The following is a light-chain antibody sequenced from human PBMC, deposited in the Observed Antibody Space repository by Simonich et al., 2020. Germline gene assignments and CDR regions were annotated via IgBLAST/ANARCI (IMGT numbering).Light chain of an antibody. CDR2: AVS. CDR3: SSYTSSSTWV. V-gene: IGLV2-14*02. Sequence: QSALTQPASVSGSPGQPITISCTGTSSDVGSYNLVSWYQQHPGKAPKLMIYAVSKRPSGVSNRFSGSKSGNTDSLTISGLQAEDEADYYCSSYTSSSTWVFGGGTKLTVL. CDR1: SSDVGSYNL. J-gene: IGLJ3*02.